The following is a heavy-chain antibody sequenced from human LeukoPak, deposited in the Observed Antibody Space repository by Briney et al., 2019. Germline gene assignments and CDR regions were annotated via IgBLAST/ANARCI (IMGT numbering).Heavy chain of an antibody. CDR1: GGSISSGGYY. CDR3: ARADGDQLLLEPYYGMDV. D-gene: IGHD2-15*01. CDR2: IYYSGST. J-gene: IGHJ6*02. V-gene: IGHV4-31*03. Sequence: SQTLSLTCTVSGGSISSGGYYWSWIRQHPGKGLEWIGNIYYSGSTYYNPSLKSRVTISVDASKNQFSLKLSSVTAADTAVYYCARADGDQLLLEPYYGMDVWGQGTTVTVSS.